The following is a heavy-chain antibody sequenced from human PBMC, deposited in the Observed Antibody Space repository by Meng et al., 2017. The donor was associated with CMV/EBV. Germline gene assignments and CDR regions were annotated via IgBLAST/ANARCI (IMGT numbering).Heavy chain of an antibody. CDR1: SASLGAYS. CDR3: ARGVGATGKADY. V-gene: IGHV4-34*01. Sequence: QVRLSLEGVGRFQRSQTMSPPCALYSASLGAYSCSWIRQPPGKGIGWIGEIHHSGSTNYNPSLKIRVTISVDTSKNQFSLKLSSVTAADTAVYYCARGVGATGKADYWGQGTLVTVSS. D-gene: IGHD1-26*01. J-gene: IGHJ4*02. CDR2: IHHSGST.